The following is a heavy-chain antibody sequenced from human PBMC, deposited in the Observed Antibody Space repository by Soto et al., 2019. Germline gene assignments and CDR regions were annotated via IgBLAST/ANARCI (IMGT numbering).Heavy chain of an antibody. CDR2: ISYEGSIK. J-gene: IGHJ4*02. Sequence: QVQLVVSGGGVVQPGGSLRLSCVGSAFPFSNYGMHWVRQAPGRGLEWVAVISYEGSIKDYTDSVKGRFTISRDVPTNTLYLQMNSVRPEDTAVYYCVRPGRALWSGRYFFDYWGQGTLVTVSS. V-gene: IGHV3-30*03. CDR3: VRPGRALWSGRYFFDY. CDR1: AFPFSNYG. D-gene: IGHD3-3*01.